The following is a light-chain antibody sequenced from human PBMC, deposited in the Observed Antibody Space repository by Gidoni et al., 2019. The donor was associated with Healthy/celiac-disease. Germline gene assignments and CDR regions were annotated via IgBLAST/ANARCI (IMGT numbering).Light chain of an antibody. V-gene: IGKV1-39*01. CDR3: QQSYSTPPWT. CDR1: QSISSY. Sequence: DIQMTQSPSSLSASVGDRVCITSRASQSISSYLNCYQQKPGKAPKLLIYAASSLQSGVPSSFSGSGSGTDFTLTISSLQPEDFATYYCQQSYSTPPWTFXXXTKVEIK. CDR2: AAS. J-gene: IGKJ1*01.